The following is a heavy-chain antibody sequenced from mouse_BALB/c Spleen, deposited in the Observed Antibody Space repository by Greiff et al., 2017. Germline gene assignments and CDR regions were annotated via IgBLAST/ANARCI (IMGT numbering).Heavy chain of an antibody. D-gene: IGHD3-3*01. CDR3: ARHRDAMDY. CDR2: ISSGGSYT. J-gene: IGHJ4*01. V-gene: IGHV5-9-3*01. CDR1: GFTFSSYA. Sequence: EVKVVESGGGLVKPGGSLKLSCAASGFTFSSYAMSWVRQTPEKRLEWVATISSGGSYTYYPDSVKGRFTISRDNAKNTLYLQMSSLRSEDTAMYYCARHRDAMDYWGQGTSVTVSS.